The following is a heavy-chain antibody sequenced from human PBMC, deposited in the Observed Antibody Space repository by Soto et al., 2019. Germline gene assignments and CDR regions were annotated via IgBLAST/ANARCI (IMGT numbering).Heavy chain of an antibody. D-gene: IGHD1-26*01. V-gene: IGHV1-69*01. J-gene: IGHJ6*02. CDR3: ARGVVGATTGYYYYGMDV. Sequence: QVQLVQSGAEVKKPGSSVKVSCKASGGTFSSYAISWVRQAPGQGLEWMGGIIPIFGTANYAQKFQGRVTITEDESTSTAYMEVSSLRSEDTAVYYCARGVVGATTGYYYYGMDVWGQGTTVTGSS. CDR1: GGTFSSYA. CDR2: IIPIFGTA.